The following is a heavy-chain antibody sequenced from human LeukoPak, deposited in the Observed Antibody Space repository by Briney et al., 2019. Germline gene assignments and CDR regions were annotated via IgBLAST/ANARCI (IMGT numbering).Heavy chain of an antibody. V-gene: IGHV3-23*01. J-gene: IGHJ4*02. CDR3: AKQSGGSGTYYYY. CDR2: IGGSGGST. CDR1: GFTFSSYA. Sequence: PGGSLRLSCAASGFTFSSYAMTWVRQAPGKGLEWVSAIGGSGGSTYYADSVKGRFTISRDNSKNTLYLQMNSLRAEDTAAYYCAKQSGGSGTYYYYWGQGTLVTVSS. D-gene: IGHD3-10*01.